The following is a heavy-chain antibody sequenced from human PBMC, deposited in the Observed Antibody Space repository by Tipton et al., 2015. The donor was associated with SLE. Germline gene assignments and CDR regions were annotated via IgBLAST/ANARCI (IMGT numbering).Heavy chain of an antibody. CDR2: MNPNSGNT. CDR3: AIFYGSGTYGAFDS. V-gene: IGHV1-8*02. J-gene: IGHJ3*02. D-gene: IGHD3-10*01. Sequence: QVQLVQSGAEVKKPGASVKVSCKASGYTFTNYDINWLRQATGQGLEWMGWMNPNSGNTGYAQKFQGRVTMARNTPVSTAYMELSSLTSEDTAVYYCAIFYGSGTYGAFDSWGQGTMVTVSS. CDR1: GYTFTNYD.